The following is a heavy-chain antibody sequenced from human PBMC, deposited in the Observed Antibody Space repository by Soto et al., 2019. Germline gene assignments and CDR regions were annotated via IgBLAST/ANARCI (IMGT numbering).Heavy chain of an antibody. Sequence: QVQLVESGGGVVQPGRSLRLSCVASGSTFSRHGMHWVRQAPGKGLEWVSFIAYDGSDEDYAESVKGRLTISRDNSRTTVYLLMDSLRVEETAMYYCARWYSTVSDKSSCYDSWGQGTLVTVSS. CDR1: GSTFSRHG. CDR2: IAYDGSDE. V-gene: IGHV3-30*03. CDR3: ARWYSTVSDKSSCYDS. D-gene: IGHD1-26*01. J-gene: IGHJ5*02.